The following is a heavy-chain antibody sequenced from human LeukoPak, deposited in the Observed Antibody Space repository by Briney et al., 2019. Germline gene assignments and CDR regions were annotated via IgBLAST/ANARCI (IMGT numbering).Heavy chain of an antibody. V-gene: IGHV3-7*01. Sequence: GGSLRLSCAASGFTFSSYSMNWVRQAPGKGLEWVANIKHDGSEKYYVDSMKGRFTISRDNAKNSLYLQMNSLRAEDTAVYYCARDGPKNAGYCSGGSCYKHWGQGTLVTVSS. CDR3: ARDGPKNAGYCSGGSCYKH. CDR2: IKHDGSEK. CDR1: GFTFSSYS. D-gene: IGHD2-15*01. J-gene: IGHJ1*01.